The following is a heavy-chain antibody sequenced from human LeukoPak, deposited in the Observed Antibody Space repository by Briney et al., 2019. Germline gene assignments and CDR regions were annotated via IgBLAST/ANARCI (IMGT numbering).Heavy chain of an antibody. CDR2: IIPIFGTA. J-gene: IGHJ6*03. Sequence: ASVKVSCKASGGTFSSYAISWVRQAPGQGLEWMGGIIPIFGTANYAQKFQGRVTITADESTSTAYMELSSLRSEDTAVCYCARGSYDFWSGYPARYYYYYMDVWGKGTTVTVSS. D-gene: IGHD3-3*01. CDR3: ARGSYDFWSGYPARYYYYYMDV. V-gene: IGHV1-69*13. CDR1: GGTFSSYA.